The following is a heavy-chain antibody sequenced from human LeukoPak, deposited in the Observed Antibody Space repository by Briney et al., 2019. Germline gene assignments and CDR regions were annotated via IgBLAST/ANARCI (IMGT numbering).Heavy chain of an antibody. V-gene: IGHV4-59*08. Sequence: SETLSLTCTVSGGSISSYYWSWIRQPPGKELEWIGYIYYSGRTYYNPSLKSRVTISVDTSKNQFSLSLSSVTAAHTAVYYCARTIPDSSGYYYSDYWGQGTLVTVSS. CDR3: ARTIPDSSGYYYSDY. CDR1: GGSISSYY. D-gene: IGHD3-22*01. CDR2: IYYSGRT. J-gene: IGHJ4*02.